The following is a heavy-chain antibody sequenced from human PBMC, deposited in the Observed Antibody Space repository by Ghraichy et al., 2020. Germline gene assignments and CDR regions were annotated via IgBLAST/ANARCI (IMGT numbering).Heavy chain of an antibody. J-gene: IGHJ3*02. CDR2: ISSSSTTI. V-gene: IGHV3-48*02. CDR3: TREGGGSGWYGSAFDI. CDR1: GFTFSSYT. Sequence: GGSLRLSCAASGFTFSSYTMTWVRQAPGKGLEWLSDISSSSTTIYYSDSVKGRFTISRDNAKNSLYLQMNSLTDEDTAVYYCTREGGGSGWYGSAFDIWGQRTMVTVSS. D-gene: IGHD6-19*01.